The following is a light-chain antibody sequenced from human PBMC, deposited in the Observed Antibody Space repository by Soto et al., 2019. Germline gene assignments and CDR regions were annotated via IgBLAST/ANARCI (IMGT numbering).Light chain of an antibody. J-gene: IGLJ2*01. V-gene: IGLV2-14*03. CDR2: DVT. Sequence: QSVLTQPASVSGSPGQSITISCTGTSSDIGSYHSVSWYQQHPGKAPKLMIFDVTNRPSGVSSRFSGSKSGYTASLTISGLQAEDEGDYYCSTSTNINTLVFGGGTKLTVL. CDR3: STSTNINTLV. CDR1: SSDIGSYHS.